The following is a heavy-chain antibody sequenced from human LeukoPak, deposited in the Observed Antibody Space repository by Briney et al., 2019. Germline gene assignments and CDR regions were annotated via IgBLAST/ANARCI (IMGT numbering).Heavy chain of an antibody. J-gene: IGHJ3*02. CDR1: GFTFTNAW. D-gene: IGHD7-27*01. CDR2: IKSKTDGGTT. Sequence: PGGSLRLSCAASGFTFTNAWMSWVRQAPGKGLEWVGRIKSKTDGGTTDYAAPVKGRFTISRDDSKNTLYLQMNSLKTEDTAVYYCTTAQGGLGAFDIWGQGTMVTVSS. V-gene: IGHV3-15*01. CDR3: TTAQGGLGAFDI.